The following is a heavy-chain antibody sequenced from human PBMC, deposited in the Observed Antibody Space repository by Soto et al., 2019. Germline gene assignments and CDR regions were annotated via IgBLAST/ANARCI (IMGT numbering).Heavy chain of an antibody. J-gene: IGHJ4*02. CDR1: SCRWW. CDR3: ARRWGRTFDY. V-gene: IGHV4-61*05. D-gene: IGHD7-27*01. Sequence: SCRWWWGRIRQSPGKGVEWVGYIYYGGTTSYSPSLKSRVTISLDSSKSQFSLRLSSVTAADTAVYYCARRWGRTFDYWGQGTLVTVSS. CDR2: IYYGGTT.